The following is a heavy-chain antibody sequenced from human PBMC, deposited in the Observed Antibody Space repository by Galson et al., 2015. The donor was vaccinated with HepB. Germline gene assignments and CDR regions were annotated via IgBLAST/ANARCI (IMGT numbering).Heavy chain of an antibody. J-gene: IGHJ2*01. V-gene: IGHV4-31*03. D-gene: IGHD3-22*01. CDR3: AREKKVVVVITETPYWYFDL. CDR2: IYYSGST. Sequence: LTCTVSGGSISSGGYYWSWIRQHPGKGLEWIGYIYYSGSTYYNPSLKSRVTISVDTSKNQFSLKLSSVTAADTAVYYCAREKKVVVVITETPYWYFDLWGRGTLVTVSS. CDR1: GGSISSGGYY.